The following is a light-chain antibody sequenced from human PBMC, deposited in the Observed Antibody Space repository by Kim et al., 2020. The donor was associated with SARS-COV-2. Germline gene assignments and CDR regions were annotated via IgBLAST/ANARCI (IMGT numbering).Light chain of an antibody. CDR3: SSYTSGSTYV. Sequence: QSVLPQPASVSGSPGQSITISCTGTSSDVGGYNYVSWYQQHPGKAPKLMIYDVSKRPSGVSDRFSGSKSGNTVSLTISGLQAEDEADYYCSSYTSGSTYVFGTGTKVTVL. V-gene: IGLV2-14*03. CDR1: SSDVGGYNY. CDR2: DVS. J-gene: IGLJ1*01.